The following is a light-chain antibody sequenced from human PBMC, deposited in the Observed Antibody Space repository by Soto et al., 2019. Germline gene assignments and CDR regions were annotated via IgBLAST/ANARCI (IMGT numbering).Light chain of an antibody. CDR2: LNN. CDR1: SSNIGSNY. V-gene: IGLV1-47*02. CDR3: AAWDDSLSGL. Sequence: QSALTQPPSASGTSGQRVTISCSGSSSNIGSNYVYWYQQLPGTAPKLLIYLNNQRPSGVPDRFSGSKSGTSASLAISGLRSEDEGDYYCAAWDDSLSGLFGGGTQLTVL. J-gene: IGLJ2*01.